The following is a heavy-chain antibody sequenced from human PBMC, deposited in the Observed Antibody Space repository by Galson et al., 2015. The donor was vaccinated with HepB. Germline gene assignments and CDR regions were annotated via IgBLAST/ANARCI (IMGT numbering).Heavy chain of an antibody. CDR1: GGTFSSYA. J-gene: IGHJ3*02. D-gene: IGHD4-23*01. Sequence: SVKVSCKASGGTFSSYAISWVRQAPGQGLEWMGRIIPILGIANYAQKFQGRVTITADKSTSTAYMELSSLRSEDTAVYYCARDLALRWSDHNAVDIWGQGTMFTVSS. CDR3: ARDLALRWSDHNAVDI. V-gene: IGHV1-69*04. CDR2: IIPILGIA.